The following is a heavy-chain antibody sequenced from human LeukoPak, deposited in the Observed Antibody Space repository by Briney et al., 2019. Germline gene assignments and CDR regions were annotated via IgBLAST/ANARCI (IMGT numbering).Heavy chain of an antibody. CDR2: INWNGGST. CDR1: GFTFDDYG. Sequence: GGSLRLSCAASGFTFDDYGMSWVRQAPGKGLEWVSGINWNGGSTGYADSVKGRFTISRDNAKNSLYLQMNSLRAEDTALYYCAREMVDIVATTSRDYWGQGTLVTVSS. J-gene: IGHJ4*02. V-gene: IGHV3-20*04. CDR3: AREMVDIVATTSRDY. D-gene: IGHD5-12*01.